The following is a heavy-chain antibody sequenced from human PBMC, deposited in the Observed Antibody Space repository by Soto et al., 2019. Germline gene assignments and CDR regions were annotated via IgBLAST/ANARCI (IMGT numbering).Heavy chain of an antibody. CDR1: GFTFSSYA. V-gene: IGHV3-23*01. Sequence: GGSLRLSCAASGFTFSSYAMSWVRQAPGKGLEWVSAISGSGGSTYYADSVKGRFTISRDNSKNTLYLQMNSLRAEDTAVYYCAKDQSYDSSGYYRYNWFDPWGQGTLVTVSS. CDR2: ISGSGGST. J-gene: IGHJ5*02. D-gene: IGHD3-22*01. CDR3: AKDQSYDSSGYYRYNWFDP.